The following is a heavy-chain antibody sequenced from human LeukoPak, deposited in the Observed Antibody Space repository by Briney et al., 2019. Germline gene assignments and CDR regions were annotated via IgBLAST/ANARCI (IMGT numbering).Heavy chain of an antibody. CDR3: AKGGYYDFWSGER. D-gene: IGHD3-3*01. Sequence: GGSLRLSCAASGFTFSSYAMNWVRQAPGKGLEWVSTIIGSGGSTYYADSVKGRFTISRDNSKNTLYLQMNSLRAEDTAVYYCAKGGYYDFWSGERWGQGTLVTVSS. CDR1: GFTFSSYA. J-gene: IGHJ4*02. V-gene: IGHV3-23*01. CDR2: IIGSGGST.